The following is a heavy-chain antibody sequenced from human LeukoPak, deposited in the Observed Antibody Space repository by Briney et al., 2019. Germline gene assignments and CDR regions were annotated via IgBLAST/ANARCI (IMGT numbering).Heavy chain of an antibody. Sequence: SETLSLTCTVSGGSISSGSYYWSWIRQPAGKGLEWIGRIYTSGSTNYNPSLKSRVTISVDTSKNQFSLKLSSVTAADTAVYYCARGAITMVRGVITWGQGTMVTVSS. D-gene: IGHD3-10*01. CDR1: GGSISSGSYY. CDR3: ARGAITMVRGVIT. J-gene: IGHJ3*01. CDR2: IYTSGST. V-gene: IGHV4-61*02.